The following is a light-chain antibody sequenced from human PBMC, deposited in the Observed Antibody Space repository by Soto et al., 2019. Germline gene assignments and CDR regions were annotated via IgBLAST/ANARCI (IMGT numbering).Light chain of an antibody. CDR2: RTS. Sequence: EIVMTQSPATLSVSPGESVTLSCRASQSISGNLAWYQQKPGQAPRLLMFRTSTRATGFPARFSVSGSGTEFNLTISSLQSEDFAIYYCQQYNNWPRATFGGGTKVEIK. CDR3: QQYNNWPRAT. J-gene: IGKJ4*01. V-gene: IGKV3-15*01. CDR1: QSISGN.